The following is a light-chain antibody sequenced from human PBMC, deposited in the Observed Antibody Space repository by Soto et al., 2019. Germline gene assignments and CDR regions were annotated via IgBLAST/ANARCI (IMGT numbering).Light chain of an antibody. CDR3: QQYDRSPRT. V-gene: IGKV3-20*01. J-gene: IGKJ1*01. CDR2: DAS. Sequence: IVLTQSPGTLSLSPGEKATLSCRASQSVSRDSLAWYQQKPGQAPRLLISDASTRATGIPDRFSGSGSGTDFTLTISRLEPEDFAVYYCQQYDRSPRTFGQGTKVEIK. CDR1: QSVSRDS.